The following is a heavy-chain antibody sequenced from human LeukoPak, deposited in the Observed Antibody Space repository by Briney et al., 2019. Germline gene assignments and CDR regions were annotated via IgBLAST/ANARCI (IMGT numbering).Heavy chain of an antibody. V-gene: IGHV4-59*08. Sequence: SETLSLTCTVSGGSISSYYWSWIRQPPGKGLEWIGYIYYSGSTYYNPSLKSRVTISVDTSKNQFSLKLSSVTAADTAVYYCARGLMVRGVIYYFDYWGQGTLVTVSS. CDR2: IYYSGST. J-gene: IGHJ4*02. CDR1: GGSISSYY. D-gene: IGHD3-10*01. CDR3: ARGLMVRGVIYYFDY.